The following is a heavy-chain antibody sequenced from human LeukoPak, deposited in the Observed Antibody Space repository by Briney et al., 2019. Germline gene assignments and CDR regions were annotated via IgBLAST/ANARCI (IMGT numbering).Heavy chain of an antibody. CDR2: MNPKSGNT. CDR1: GYTFTNFD. CDR3: ARGEKGGDY. V-gene: IGHV1-8*01. Sequence: ASVKVSCKASGYTFTNFDINWMRQATGQGLEWVGWMNPKSGNTVYARKFQDRVTMARDTALSTVYMELTSLSSDDTAVYYCARGEKGGDYWGRGTRVTVSS. J-gene: IGHJ4*02. D-gene: IGHD2-15*01.